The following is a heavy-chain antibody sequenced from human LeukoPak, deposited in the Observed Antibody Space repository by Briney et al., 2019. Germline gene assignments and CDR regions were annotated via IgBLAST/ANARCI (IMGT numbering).Heavy chain of an antibody. D-gene: IGHD1-1*01. Sequence: SETLSLTCAVSGGSISSDYYWGWIRQPPGKGLEFIGSMFYNGPTHYNPSLKSRLTMSVDTSKNQFSLTLGSVTAADTAVYYCASRTQRHERGAFFDYWGQGTLVTVSP. CDR3: ASRTQRHERGAFFDY. CDR1: GGSISSDYY. CDR2: MFYNGPT. V-gene: IGHV4-39*01. J-gene: IGHJ4*02.